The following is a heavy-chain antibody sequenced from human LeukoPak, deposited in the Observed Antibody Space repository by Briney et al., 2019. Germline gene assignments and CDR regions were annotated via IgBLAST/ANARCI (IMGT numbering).Heavy chain of an antibody. J-gene: IGHJ6*02. V-gene: IGHV3-9*01. D-gene: IGHD6-19*01. CDR3: AKDIRYSSGWLGYGMDV. Sequence: PGGSLRLSCAASGFTFDDYAMHWVRQAPGKGLEWVSGISWNSDSIGYADSVKGRFTISRDNAKNSLYLQMNSLRAEDTALYYCAKDIRYSSGWLGYGMDVWGQGTTVTVSS. CDR1: GFTFDDYA. CDR2: ISWNSDSI.